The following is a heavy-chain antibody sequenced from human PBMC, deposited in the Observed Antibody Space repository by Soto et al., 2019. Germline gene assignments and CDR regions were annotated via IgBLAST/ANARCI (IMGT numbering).Heavy chain of an antibody. D-gene: IGHD6-19*01. J-gene: IGHJ3*02. V-gene: IGHV3-21*01. CDR1: GFTFSSYS. CDR2: ISSSSSSYI. CDR3: ARDASSGWYGVGSVAFDI. Sequence: PGGSLRLSCAASGFTFSSYSMNWVRQAPGKGLEWVSSISSSSSSYIYYADSVKGRFTISRDNAKNSLYLQMNSLRAEDTAVYYCARDASSGWYGVGSVAFDIWGQGTMVTVSS.